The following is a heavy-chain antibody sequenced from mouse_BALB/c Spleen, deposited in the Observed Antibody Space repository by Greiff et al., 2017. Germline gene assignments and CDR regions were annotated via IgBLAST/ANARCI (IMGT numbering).Heavy chain of an antibody. CDR1: GFAFSSYD. J-gene: IGHJ2*01. CDR3: ASSFDD. Sequence: EVQLVESGGGLVKPGGSLKLSCAASGFAFSSYDMSWVRQTPEKRLEWVAYISSGGGCTYYPDTVKGRFTISRDNAKNTLYLQMSSLKSEDTAMYYCASSFDDWGQGTTLTVSS. V-gene: IGHV5-12-1*01. CDR2: ISSGGGCT.